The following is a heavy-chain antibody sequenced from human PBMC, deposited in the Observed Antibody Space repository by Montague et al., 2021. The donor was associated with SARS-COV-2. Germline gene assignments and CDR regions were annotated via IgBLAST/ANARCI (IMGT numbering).Heavy chain of an antibody. D-gene: IGHD5-24*01. J-gene: IGHJ4*02. CDR2: INYRGTT. CDR3: ARHNDGYNHWYYFDY. CDR1: GGSISSTNYY. V-gene: IGHV4-39*01. Sequence: SETLSLTCTVSGGSISSTNYYWGLIRQPPGKGLEWIGSINYRGTTHYNPSLKSRVTMSVDTSKSLFSLELSSVTAADTAIYYCARHNDGYNHWYYFDYWGQGTLVTVSS.